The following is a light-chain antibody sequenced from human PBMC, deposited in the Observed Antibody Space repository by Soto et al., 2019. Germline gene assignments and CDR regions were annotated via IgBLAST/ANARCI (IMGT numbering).Light chain of an antibody. CDR3: QQADSFPLT. J-gene: IGKJ4*01. V-gene: IGKV1-12*01. CDR1: QGIFTW. Sequence: DLQLTQSPSSVSAYVGDRVTITCRASQGIFTWLAWYQQKPGTAPKLLIYGASTLQSGVPSRFSGSGSATDFTLTINSLQPEDSAVYYCQQADSFPLTFGEGTKVEIK. CDR2: GAS.